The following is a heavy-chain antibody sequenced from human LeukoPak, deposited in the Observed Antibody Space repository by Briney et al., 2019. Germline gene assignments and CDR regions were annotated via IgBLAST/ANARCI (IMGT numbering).Heavy chain of an antibody. CDR1: GHSFSDYA. V-gene: IGHV3-23*01. CDR3: AKGCLCYSGLSSWFDP. CDR2: MSGSGGT. Sequence: GGSLRLSCAASGHSFSDYAWGGLRQAPGKGLEWVSGMSGSGGTYYADSVRGRFTISRDISKGTLQLQTASLSAAATAVYYCAKGCLCYSGLSSWFDPWGQGTLVIVSS. J-gene: IGHJ5*02. D-gene: IGHD2-15*01.